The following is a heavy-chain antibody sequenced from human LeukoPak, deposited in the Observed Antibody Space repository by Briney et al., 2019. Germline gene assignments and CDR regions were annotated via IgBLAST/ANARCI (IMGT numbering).Heavy chain of an antibody. CDR2: ISSDGNNI. J-gene: IGHJ3*02. V-gene: IGHV3-74*01. CDR1: GFTLSNYW. Sequence: GGSLRLSCAASGFTLSNYWMHWVRQVPGKGLVWVSRISSDGNNIQYADSVKGRFTISRDNAKNTLYLQMNSLRAEDTAVYYCAKGGYCSSTSCSPGAFDIRGQGTMVTVSS. CDR3: AKGGYCSSTSCSPGAFDI. D-gene: IGHD2-2*01.